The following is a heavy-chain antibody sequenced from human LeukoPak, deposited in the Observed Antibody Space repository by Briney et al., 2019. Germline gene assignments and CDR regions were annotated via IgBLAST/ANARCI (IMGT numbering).Heavy chain of an antibody. Sequence: GSLRLSCAASGFTFSDYYMSWIRQAPGKGLEWVSYISSSGSTIYYADSVKGRFTISRDNAKNSLYLQMNSLRAEDTAVYYCAGEDSSGYFITSWGQGTLVTVSS. J-gene: IGHJ5*02. D-gene: IGHD3-22*01. CDR3: AGEDSSGYFITS. CDR1: GFTFSDYY. V-gene: IGHV3-11*01. CDR2: ISSSGSTI.